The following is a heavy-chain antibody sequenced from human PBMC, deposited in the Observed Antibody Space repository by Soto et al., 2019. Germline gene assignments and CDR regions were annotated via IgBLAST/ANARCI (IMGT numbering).Heavy chain of an antibody. J-gene: IGHJ4*02. Sequence: QVQLVESGGGVVQPGRSLRLSCAASGFTFSSYGMHWVRQAPGKGLEWVAVISYDGSNKYYADSVKGRFTISRDNSKNTLYLQMNSLRAEDTAVYYCAKDLSDFWSGYNIGYWGQGTLVTVSS. CDR2: ISYDGSNK. CDR3: AKDLSDFWSGYNIGY. D-gene: IGHD3-3*01. V-gene: IGHV3-30*18. CDR1: GFTFSSYG.